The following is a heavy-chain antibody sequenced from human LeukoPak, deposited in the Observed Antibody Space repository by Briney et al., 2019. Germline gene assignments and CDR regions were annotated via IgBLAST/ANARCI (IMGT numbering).Heavy chain of an antibody. Sequence: SETLSLTCAVYGGSFSGYYWSWIRQPPGKGLEWIGEINHSGSTNYNPSLKSRVTISVDTSKNQFSLKLSSVTAADTAVCYCARGLTYYYDSSGYYPRGWFDPWGQGTLVTVSS. CDR2: INHSGST. CDR3: ARGLTYYYDSSGYYPRGWFDP. V-gene: IGHV4-34*01. CDR1: GGSFSGYY. D-gene: IGHD3-22*01. J-gene: IGHJ5*02.